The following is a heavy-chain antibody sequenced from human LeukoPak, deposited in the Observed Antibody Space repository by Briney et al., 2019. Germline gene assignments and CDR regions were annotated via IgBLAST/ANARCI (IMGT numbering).Heavy chain of an antibody. J-gene: IGHJ4*02. Sequence: GGSLRLSCAASGFTFSSYSMKWLRQAPGKGLEWVANIKQDGSEKYYVDSVKGRFTISRDNAKNSLYLQMNSLRAEDTAVYYCARDGSGWWGQGTLVTVSS. CDR1: GFTFSSYS. V-gene: IGHV3-7*01. D-gene: IGHD6-19*01. CDR3: ARDGSGW. CDR2: IKQDGSEK.